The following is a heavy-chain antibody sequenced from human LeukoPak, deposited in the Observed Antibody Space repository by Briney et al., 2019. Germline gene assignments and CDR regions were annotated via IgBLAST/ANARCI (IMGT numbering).Heavy chain of an antibody. CDR1: GGSISTFY. D-gene: IGHD7-27*01. CDR3: ARWGSIDNYYGMDV. CDR2: IYYSGSS. V-gene: IGHV4-59*08. J-gene: IGHJ6*02. Sequence: SETLSLTCTVSGGSISTFYWTWIRQPPGKGLEWLGYIYYSGSSNYNPSLKSRVTISVDTSTNQFSLKLTSMTAADTAVYYCARWGSIDNYYGMDVWGQGTTVTVSS.